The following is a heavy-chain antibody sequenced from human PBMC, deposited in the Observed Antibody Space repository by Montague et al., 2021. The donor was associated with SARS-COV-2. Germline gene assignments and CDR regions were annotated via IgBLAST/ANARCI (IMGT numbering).Heavy chain of an antibody. CDR3: ARISGITSWYYDY. D-gene: IGHD1-14*01. V-gene: IGHV4-61*01. CDR2: IYYTGST. CDR1: GGSVSSGSYY. Sequence: SETLSLTCTVSGGSVSSGSYYWSWIRQPPGKGLQSIGYIYYTGSTKYNPSLQSRVTISVDSSKNQFSVRLSSVTAADTAVYYCARISGITSWYYDYWGQGTLVTVSS. J-gene: IGHJ4*02.